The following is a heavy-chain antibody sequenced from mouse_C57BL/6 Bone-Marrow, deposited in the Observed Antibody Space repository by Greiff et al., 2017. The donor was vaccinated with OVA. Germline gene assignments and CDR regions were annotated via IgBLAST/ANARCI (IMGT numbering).Heavy chain of an antibody. V-gene: IGHV3-6*01. D-gene: IGHD2-10*02. CDR2: ISYDGSN. CDR1: GYSITSGYY. J-gene: IGHJ4*01. CDR3: AREGYGNYLYYYAMDY. Sequence: EVQLQQSGPGLVKPSQSLSLTCSVTGYSITSGYYWNWIRQFPGNKLEWMGYISYDGSNNYNPSLKNRISITRDTSKNQFFLKLNSVTTEDTATYYCAREGYGNYLYYYAMDYWGQGTSVTVSS.